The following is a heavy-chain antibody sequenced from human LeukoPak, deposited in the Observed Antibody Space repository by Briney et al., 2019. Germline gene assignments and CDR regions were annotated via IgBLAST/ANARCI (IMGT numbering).Heavy chain of an antibody. Sequence: GGSLRLSCAASGFTVITDDMTWVRQAPGKGLEWVSVLYSDGNTKYADSVQGRFTISRDNSKNTMYLEMNSLSPDDTAVYYCARGVEPLAANTLAYWGQGTLVTVSS. CDR3: ARGVEPLAANTLAY. V-gene: IGHV3-53*01. CDR2: LYSDGNT. J-gene: IGHJ4*02. D-gene: IGHD1-14*01. CDR1: GFTVITDD.